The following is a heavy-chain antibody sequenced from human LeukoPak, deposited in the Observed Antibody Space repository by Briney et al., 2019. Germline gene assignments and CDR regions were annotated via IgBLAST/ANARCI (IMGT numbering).Heavy chain of an antibody. Sequence: GGSLRLSCAASGFTFSSYSMNWVRQAPGKGLEWVSSISSSSSYIYYADSVKGRFTISRDNAKNSLNLQMNSLRAEDTAVYYCARSPYSGYDFVDYWGQGTLVTVSS. CDR2: ISSSSSYI. J-gene: IGHJ4*02. D-gene: IGHD5-12*01. CDR1: GFTFSSYS. V-gene: IGHV3-21*01. CDR3: ARSPYSGYDFVDY.